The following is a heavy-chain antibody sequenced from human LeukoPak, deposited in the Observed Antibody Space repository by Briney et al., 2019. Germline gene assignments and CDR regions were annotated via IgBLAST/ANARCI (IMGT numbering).Heavy chain of an antibody. CDR1: GGTFSSYA. CDR3: ARDQPSSDILATIMYYFDY. D-gene: IGHD5-12*01. V-gene: IGHV1-69*04. J-gene: IGHJ4*02. CDR2: IIHIFGIA. Sequence: SVKVPCKASGGTFSSYAISWVRQAPGQGLEWMGRIIHIFGIANYAQKFQGRVTITADKSTSTAYMELSSLRSEDTAVYYCARDQPSSDILATIMYYFDYWGQGTRVTVSS.